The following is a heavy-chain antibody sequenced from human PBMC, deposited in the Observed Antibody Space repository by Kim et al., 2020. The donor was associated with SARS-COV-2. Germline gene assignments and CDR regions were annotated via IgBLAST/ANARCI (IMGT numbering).Heavy chain of an antibody. V-gene: IGHV4-34*01. CDR2: INHSGST. Sequence: SETLSLTCAVYGGSFSGYYWSWIRQPPGKGLEWIGEINHSGSTNYNPSLKSRVTISVDTSKNQFSLKLSSVTAADTAVYYCARLYCSGGSCYYFDYWGQG. J-gene: IGHJ4*02. CDR1: GGSFSGYY. CDR3: ARLYCSGGSCYYFDY. D-gene: IGHD2-15*01.